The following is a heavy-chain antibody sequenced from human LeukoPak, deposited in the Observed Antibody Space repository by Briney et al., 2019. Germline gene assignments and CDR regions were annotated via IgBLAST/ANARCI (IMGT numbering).Heavy chain of an antibody. D-gene: IGHD2-15*01. CDR2: INPNSGGT. CDR3: ARDPGDCSGGSCYFWDY. J-gene: IGHJ4*02. Sequence: ASVKVSCKASGYTFTGYYMHWVRQAPGQGLEWMGWINPNSGGTNYAQKFQGRVTMTRDTSISTAYMELSRLRYDDTAVYYCARDPGDCSGGSCYFWDYWGQGTLVTVSS. V-gene: IGHV1-2*02. CDR1: GYTFTGYY.